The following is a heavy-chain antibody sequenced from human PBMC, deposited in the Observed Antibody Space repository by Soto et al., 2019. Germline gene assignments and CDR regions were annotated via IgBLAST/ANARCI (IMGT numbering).Heavy chain of an antibody. D-gene: IGHD3-10*02. CDR3: ARCKLFGRLPRYYFGMDV. Sequence: PEKLRHTYAVYGGSFRRYYWRGIRQARGKGLEWIGEINHSGSTNYNTSIQSRVKISADTSQNQLSLQLSSVTAADTAVYYCARCKLFGRLPRYYFGMDVWGQVTSIT. CDR2: INHSGST. CDR1: GGSFRRYY. V-gene: IGHV4-34*01. J-gene: IGHJ6*02.